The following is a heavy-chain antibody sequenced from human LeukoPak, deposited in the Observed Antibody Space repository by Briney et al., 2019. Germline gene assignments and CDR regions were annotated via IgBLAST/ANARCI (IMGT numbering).Heavy chain of an antibody. D-gene: IGHD4-17*01. J-gene: IGHJ4*02. CDR1: GYIFTSYW. Sequence: GASLQISCKASGYIFTSYWIGWVRQMPGKGLEWMGIIYPGDSDTRYSPSFQGQVTISADKSISTAYLQWSSLKASDTAMYYCARQDGWPLYYFDYWGQGTLVTVSS. CDR2: IYPGDSDT. V-gene: IGHV5-51*01. CDR3: ARQDGWPLYYFDY.